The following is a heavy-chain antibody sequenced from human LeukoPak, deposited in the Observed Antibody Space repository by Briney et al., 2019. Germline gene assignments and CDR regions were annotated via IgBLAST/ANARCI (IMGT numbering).Heavy chain of an antibody. D-gene: IGHD5-18*01. V-gene: IGHV3-11*04. CDR1: GFTFSDYY. Sequence: PGGSLRLSCAASGFTFSDYYMSWIRQAPGKGLEWVSYISSSGSTIYYADSVKGRFTISRDNAKNTLFLQMNSLRAEDTALYYCAKKPSGYTYGGYFDYWRQGTLVTVSS. J-gene: IGHJ4*02. CDR2: ISSSGSTI. CDR3: AKKPSGYTYGGYFDY.